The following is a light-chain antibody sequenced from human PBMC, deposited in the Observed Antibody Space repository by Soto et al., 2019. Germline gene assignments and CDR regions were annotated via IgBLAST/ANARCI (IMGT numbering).Light chain of an antibody. CDR3: QQRSNWPRYT. J-gene: IGKJ2*01. CDR2: DAS. V-gene: IGKV3-11*01. Sequence: EIVLTQSPATLSLSPGERATLSCRASQSVSTYLAWYQQKLGQAPRLLIYDASSRATGIPARFSGSGSGTDYALTISSLEPEDFAVYYCQQRSNWPRYTFRQGTKLEIK. CDR1: QSVSTY.